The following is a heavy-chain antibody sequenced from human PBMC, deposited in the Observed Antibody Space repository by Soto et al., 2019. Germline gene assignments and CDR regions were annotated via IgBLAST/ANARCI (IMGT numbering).Heavy chain of an antibody. V-gene: IGHV1-69*01. CDR2: IIPIFGTA. Sequence: QVQLVQSGAEVKKPGSSVKVSCKASGGTFSSYAISWVRQAPGQGLEWMGGIIPIFGTANYAQKFQGRVTITADESTSTAYMELSSLRSEDAAVYYCASRVGRGLYDSSGYYGRGYYYYGMDVWGQGTTVTVSS. J-gene: IGHJ6*02. D-gene: IGHD3-22*01. CDR1: GGTFSSYA. CDR3: ASRVGRGLYDSSGYYGRGYYYYGMDV.